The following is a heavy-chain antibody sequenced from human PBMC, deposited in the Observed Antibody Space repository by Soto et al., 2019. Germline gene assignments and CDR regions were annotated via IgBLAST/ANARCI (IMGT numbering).Heavy chain of an antibody. J-gene: IGHJ5*02. D-gene: IGHD1-20*01. CDR2: IYYSGNT. Sequence: SETLSLTCSVSGGSISSGGYYWSWIRQHPGKGLEWIGYIYYSGNTYYNPSLKSRVTMSVDTSKNQFSLKLNSVTAADTAVYYCAREVYIRFPYRFDPWGQGTLVTVSS. CDR3: AREVYIRFPYRFDP. V-gene: IGHV4-31*03. CDR1: GGSISSGGYY.